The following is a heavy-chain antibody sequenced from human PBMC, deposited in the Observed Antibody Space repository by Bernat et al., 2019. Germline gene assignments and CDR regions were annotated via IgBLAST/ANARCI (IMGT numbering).Heavy chain of an antibody. J-gene: IGHJ4*02. D-gene: IGHD6-6*01. CDR3: TTDGGVGEQLVIDY. Sequence: EVQLVESGGGLVKPGGSLRLSCAASGFTFCNAWMSWVRQAPGKGLEWVGRIKSKTDGGTTDYAAPVKGRFTISRDDSKNTLYLQMNSLKTEDTAVYYCTTDGGVGEQLVIDYWGQGTLVTVAS. CDR1: GFTFCNAW. V-gene: IGHV3-15*01. CDR2: IKSKTDGGTT.